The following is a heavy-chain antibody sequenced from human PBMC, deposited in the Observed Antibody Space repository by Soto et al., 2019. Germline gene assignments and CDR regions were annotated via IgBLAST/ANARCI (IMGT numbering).Heavy chain of an antibody. J-gene: IGHJ4*02. CDR2: VSPHSGST. D-gene: IGHD6-6*01. V-gene: IGHV1-8*01. CDR1: GYTFTTYD. CDR3: ARGGYSSSWEFDF. Sequence: ASVKVSCKASGYTFTTYDINWVRQTPGQGLEWMGWVSPHSGSTGFAQKFQGRLTMTTNTTITTAYMDLIILRSDDSAVYFCARGGYSSSWEFDFWGQGTRVTVSS.